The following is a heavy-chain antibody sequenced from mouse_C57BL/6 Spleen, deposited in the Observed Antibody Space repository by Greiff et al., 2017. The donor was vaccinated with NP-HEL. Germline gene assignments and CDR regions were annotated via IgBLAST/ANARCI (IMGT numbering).Heavy chain of an antibody. CDR2: IYPGDGDP. Sequence: VQLQQSGAELVKPGASVKISCKASGYAFSRYWMNWVKQRPGKGLEWIGQIYPGDGDPHYNGTFTGKAPLTADKSSSTAYMQLSSLTAEDSAVYVCARWGGNYPFDDWGQGTTLTVSS. J-gene: IGHJ2*01. CDR3: ARWGGNYPFDD. CDR1: GYAFSRYW. D-gene: IGHD2-1*01. V-gene: IGHV1-80*01.